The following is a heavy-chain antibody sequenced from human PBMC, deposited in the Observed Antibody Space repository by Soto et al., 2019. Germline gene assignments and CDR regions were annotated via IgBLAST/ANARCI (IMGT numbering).Heavy chain of an antibody. CDR1: GFVFIDYE. Sequence: GGSLRLSCPASGFVFIDYEINWFGQAPFKGREWVVFIRSKDYGGATHYAASVEGRFTISRNDSRSVAYLQMSSLKTEDTAVYYCARHSRVGESLPLNYYGLDVWGQGTAVTSP. V-gene: IGHV3-49*03. CDR3: ARHSRVGESLPLNYYGLDV. J-gene: IGHJ6*02. D-gene: IGHD3-10*01. CDR2: IRSKDYGGAT.